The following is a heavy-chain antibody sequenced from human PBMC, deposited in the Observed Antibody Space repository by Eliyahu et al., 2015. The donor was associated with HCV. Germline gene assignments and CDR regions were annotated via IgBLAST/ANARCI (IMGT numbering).Heavy chain of an antibody. Sequence: EVQLAESGGGLVQPGGSLXLSCAASGFAFSNYWMAWVRQAPGKGLAWVANMKQDGSEKYYVESVKGRFTISRDNAKNSLYLQMNNLRAEDTAVYYCARGGLTTVVHYSSTRKFSYYYGIDVWGRGTTVSVSS. V-gene: IGHV3-7*01. J-gene: IGHJ6*02. D-gene: IGHD2-15*01. CDR2: MKQDGSEK. CDR1: GFAFSNYW. CDR3: ARGGLTTVVHYSSTRKFSYYYGIDV.